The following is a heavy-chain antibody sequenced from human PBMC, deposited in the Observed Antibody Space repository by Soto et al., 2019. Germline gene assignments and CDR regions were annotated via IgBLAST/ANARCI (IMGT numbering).Heavy chain of an antibody. D-gene: IGHD6-6*01. CDR3: ARTSSSSTLFWYYYGMDV. V-gene: IGHV3-48*03. CDR1: GFTFSSYE. Sequence: EVQLLESGGGLVQPGGSLRLSCAASGFTFSSYEMNWVRQAPGKGLEWVSYISSSGSTIYYADSVKGRFTISRDNAKNSLYLQMNSLRAEDTAVYYCARTSSSSTLFWYYYGMDVWGQGTTVTVSS. CDR2: ISSSGSTI. J-gene: IGHJ6*02.